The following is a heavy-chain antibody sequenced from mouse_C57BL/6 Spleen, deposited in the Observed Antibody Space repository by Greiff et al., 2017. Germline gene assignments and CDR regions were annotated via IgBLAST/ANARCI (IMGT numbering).Heavy chain of an antibody. CDR1: GYTFTSYW. J-gene: IGHJ4*01. D-gene: IGHD1-1*01. V-gene: IGHV1-7*01. Sequence: QVQLQQSGAELAKPGASVKLSCKASGYTFTSYWMHWVQQRPGQGLEWIGYINPSSGYTKYNQKFKDKATLTADKSSSTAYMQLSSLTYEDASVYYRARDGYGSSYYFDYGGQGTSVTVSS. CDR2: INPSSGYT. CDR3: ARDGYGSSYYFDY.